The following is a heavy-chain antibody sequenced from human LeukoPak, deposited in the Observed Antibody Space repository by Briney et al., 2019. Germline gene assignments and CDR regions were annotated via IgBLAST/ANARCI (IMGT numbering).Heavy chain of an antibody. CDR2: IIPILGIA. CDR1: GGTFSSYA. CDR3: ARDPRRGSGRPTNWFDP. Sequence: SVKVSCTASGGTFSSYAISWVRQAPGQGLEWMGRIIPILGIANYAQKFQGRVTITADKSTSTAYMDLSSLRSDDTAVYYCARDPRRGSGRPTNWFDPWGQGTLVTVSS. D-gene: IGHD3-10*01. V-gene: IGHV1-69*04. J-gene: IGHJ5*02.